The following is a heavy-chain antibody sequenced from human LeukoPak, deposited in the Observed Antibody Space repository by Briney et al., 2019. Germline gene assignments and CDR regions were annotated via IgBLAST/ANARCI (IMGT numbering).Heavy chain of an antibody. Sequence: GGSLRLSCAASGFTFSSYWMHWVRQAPGKGLVWVSRINSDGSSTSYADSVKGRFTISRDNAQNTLYLQMNSLRAEDTAVYYCAKTYSSSWYPLGYWGQGTLVTVSS. J-gene: IGHJ4*02. CDR3: AKTYSSSWYPLGY. CDR2: INSDGSST. V-gene: IGHV3-74*01. CDR1: GFTFSSYW. D-gene: IGHD6-13*01.